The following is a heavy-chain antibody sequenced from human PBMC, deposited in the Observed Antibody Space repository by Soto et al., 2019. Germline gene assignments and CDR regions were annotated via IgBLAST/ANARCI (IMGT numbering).Heavy chain of an antibody. CDR3: AVTTGY. D-gene: IGHD4-17*01. J-gene: IGHJ4*02. CDR1: GYTFTDYD. V-gene: IGHV1-8*01. CDR2: VSPDHGNA. Sequence: ASVKVSCKTSGYTFTDYDINWVRQAPGQGLEWMGWVSPDHGNAGYAQQFQGRVTMTSDTSISTVFMELTNLRSEDTAVYYCAVTTGYWGQGTKVTV.